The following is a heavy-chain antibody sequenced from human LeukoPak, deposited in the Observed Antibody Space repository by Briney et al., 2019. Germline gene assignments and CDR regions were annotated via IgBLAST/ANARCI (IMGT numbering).Heavy chain of an antibody. J-gene: IGHJ4*02. CDR1: GYTFTGYY. V-gene: IGHV1-2*02. Sequence: ASVKVSCKASGYTFTGYYIHWVRQAPGQGLEWMGWINPNSGGTNYAQKFQGRVTMTRDTSISTAYMELSRLRSDDTAVYYCARDQGTHYDFWSGYIYWGQGTPVTVSS. CDR3: ARDQGTHYDFWSGYIY. CDR2: INPNSGGT. D-gene: IGHD3-3*01.